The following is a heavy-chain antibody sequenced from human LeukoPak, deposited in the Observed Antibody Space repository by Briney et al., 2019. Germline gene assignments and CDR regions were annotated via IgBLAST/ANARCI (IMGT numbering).Heavy chain of an antibody. CDR2: ISYDASII. Sequence: GRSLRLSCAASGFSFSSYAMHWFRQAPGKGLEWMALISYDASIIYYADSVRGRFTISRDNSKNTLYLQMNSLRAEDTAVYYCAKDRGSGSYYLNPDYWGQGTLVTVSS. D-gene: IGHD3-10*01. V-gene: IGHV3-30*04. J-gene: IGHJ4*02. CDR3: AKDRGSGSYYLNPDY. CDR1: GFSFSSYA.